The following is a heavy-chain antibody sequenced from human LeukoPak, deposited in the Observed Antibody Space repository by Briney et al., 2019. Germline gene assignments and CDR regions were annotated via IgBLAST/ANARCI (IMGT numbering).Heavy chain of an antibody. CDR1: GDSIDDSY. CDR3: ATMTTVTMHSYYFDS. V-gene: IGHV4-59*01. CDR2: ISYSGST. Sequence: PSETLSLTCTISGDSIDDSYWSWIRQSPGKGLEWIGYISYSGSTNYNPSLKSRVTISLDTSKNQFSLSLRSVTAADTAVYSCATMTTVTMHSYYFDSWGQGTLVTVS. D-gene: IGHD4-11*01. J-gene: IGHJ4*02.